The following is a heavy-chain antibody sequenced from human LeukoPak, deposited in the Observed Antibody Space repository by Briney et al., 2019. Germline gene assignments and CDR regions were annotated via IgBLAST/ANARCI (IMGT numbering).Heavy chain of an antibody. D-gene: IGHD4-23*01. CDR2: ISSSGSGSTK. CDR3: ARVRVPVYGGNLVDY. CDR1: GFTFSSYE. J-gene: IGHJ4*02. Sequence: GGSLRLSCAASGFTFSSYEMNWVRQAPGKGLEWVSYISSSGSGSTKYYADSVKGRFTISRDNAKNSLYLQMNNLRAEDTAVYYCARVRVPVYGGNLVDYWGQGTLVTVSS. V-gene: IGHV3-48*03.